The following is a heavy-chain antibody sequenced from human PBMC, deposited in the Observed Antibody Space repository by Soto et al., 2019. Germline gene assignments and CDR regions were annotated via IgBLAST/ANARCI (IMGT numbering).Heavy chain of an antibody. Sequence: SETLSLTCTVSCGSISSYYWSWIRQPPGKGLEWIGTIYYHGNTYSNPSLKSRVTISVDTSNNQLSLKLRSVTAADTAVYYCARHDGFSSGWIFDYWGHGTLVTVSS. CDR2: IYYHGNT. V-gene: IGHV4-59*04. J-gene: IGHJ4*01. D-gene: IGHD6-19*01. CDR3: ARHDGFSSGWIFDY. CDR1: CGSISSYY.